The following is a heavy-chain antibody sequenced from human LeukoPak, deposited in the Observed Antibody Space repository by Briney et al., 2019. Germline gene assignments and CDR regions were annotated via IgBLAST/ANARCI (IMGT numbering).Heavy chain of an antibody. D-gene: IGHD4-17*01. V-gene: IGHV3-48*03. CDR3: ARGAGYGDVGFDY. CDR1: GFTFSSYE. J-gene: IGHJ4*02. CDR2: ISSSGSTI. Sequence: PGGSLRLSCAASGFTFSSYEMNWVRQAPGKGLEWVSYISSSGSTIYYADSVKGRFTISRDNAKNSLYLKMNSLRAEDTAVYYCARGAGYGDVGFDYWGQGTLVTVSS.